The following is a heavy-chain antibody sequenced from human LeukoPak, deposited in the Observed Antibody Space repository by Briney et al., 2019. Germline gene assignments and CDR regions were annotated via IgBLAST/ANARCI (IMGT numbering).Heavy chain of an antibody. Sequence: PSETLSLTCTVSGGSISSGDYYWSWIRQPPGKGLEWIGYIYYSGSTYYNPSLKSRVTISVDTSKNQFSLKLSSVTAADTAVYYCARGNYDILTGYYEEIWGQGTMVTVSS. CDR2: IYYSGST. V-gene: IGHV4-30-4*01. J-gene: IGHJ3*02. CDR1: GGSISSGDYY. CDR3: ARGNYDILTGYYEEI. D-gene: IGHD3-9*01.